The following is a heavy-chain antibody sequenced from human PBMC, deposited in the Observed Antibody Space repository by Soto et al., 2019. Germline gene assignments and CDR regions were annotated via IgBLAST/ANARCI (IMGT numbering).Heavy chain of an antibody. Sequence: PGGSLRLSCAASRFTFSTYWMTWVRQAPGKGLEWVANINQDGSEKYYMDSVEGRFTISRDNAKNSLYLQMTSLRAEDTAVYHCAGGNALDVWGQGTTVTVSS. CDR1: RFTFSTYW. CDR2: INQDGSEK. CDR3: AGGNALDV. V-gene: IGHV3-7*01. J-gene: IGHJ6*02.